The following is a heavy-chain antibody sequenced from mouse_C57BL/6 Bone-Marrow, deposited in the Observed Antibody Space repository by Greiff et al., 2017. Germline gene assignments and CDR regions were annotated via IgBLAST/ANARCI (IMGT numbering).Heavy chain of an antibody. D-gene: IGHD3-2*02. Sequence: VQLQQSGPELVKPGASVKISCKASGYAFSSSWMNWVKQRPGKGLEWIGRIYPGDGDTNYNGKFKGKATLTADKSSSTAYMQLSSLTSEDSAVYFGAPPLDSSGYGAYWGQGTLVTVSA. J-gene: IGHJ3*01. CDR2: IYPGDGDT. V-gene: IGHV1-82*01. CDR1: GYAFSSSW. CDR3: APPLDSSGYGAY.